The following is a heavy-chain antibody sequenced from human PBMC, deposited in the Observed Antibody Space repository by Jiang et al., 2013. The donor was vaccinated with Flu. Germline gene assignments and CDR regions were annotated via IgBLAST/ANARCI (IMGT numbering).Heavy chain of an antibody. CDR3: ARGGDTGNDRVPFDY. D-gene: IGHD5-12*01. CDR2: TYLRSKWYT. CDR1: GDSVSNNDVA. J-gene: IGHJ4*02. Sequence: GLVKPSQTLSLTCTISGDSVSNNDVAWNWIRQSPSRGLEWLGRTYLRSKWYTDYAVSVRGRISIKPDTTKNHFSLEVQSVTPEDTAVYYCARGGDTGNDRVPFDYWGQGILVSVSS. V-gene: IGHV6-1*01.